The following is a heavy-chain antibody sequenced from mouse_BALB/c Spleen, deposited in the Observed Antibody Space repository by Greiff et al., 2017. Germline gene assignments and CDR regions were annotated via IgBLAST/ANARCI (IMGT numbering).Heavy chain of an antibody. Sequence: DVKLVESGGGLVKPGGSLKLSCAASGFTFSSYAMSWVRQSPEKRLEWVAEISSGGSYTYYPDTVTGRFTISRDNAKNTLYLEMSSLRSEDTAMYYCARRRGNYWYFDVWGEGTTVTVSS. CDR1: GFTFSSYA. D-gene: IGHD2-1*01. CDR3: ARRRGNYWYFDV. CDR2: ISSGGSYT. J-gene: IGHJ1*01. V-gene: IGHV5-9-4*01.